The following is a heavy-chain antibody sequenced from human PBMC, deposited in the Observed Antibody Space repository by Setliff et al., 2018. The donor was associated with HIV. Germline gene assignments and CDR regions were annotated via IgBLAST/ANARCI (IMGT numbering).Heavy chain of an antibody. Sequence: ASVKVSCKASGGTFSSYTISWVRQAPGQGLEWMGGIIPIFGTTNYAQKFQGRVTITADESTSTAYMELRSLRSDDTAVYYCGAGGYQNAFDIWGQGTMVTVSS. CDR1: GGTFSSYT. CDR3: GAGGYQNAFDI. CDR2: IIPIFGTT. J-gene: IGHJ3*02. V-gene: IGHV1-69*13. D-gene: IGHD3-22*01.